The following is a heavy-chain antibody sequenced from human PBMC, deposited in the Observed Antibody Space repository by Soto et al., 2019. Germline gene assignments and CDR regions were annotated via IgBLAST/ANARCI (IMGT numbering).Heavy chain of an antibody. CDR1: GFPFTGYA. V-gene: IGHV3-23*01. CDR2: ISGHGDAT. Sequence: GGSLRLSCAASGFPFTGYAMSWVRQAPGKGLEWVSAISGHGDATFYADSVKGRFTISRDNSKNTLYLHMNSLRAEDTALYYCANSRVSMVRGLVIIPNYWGQGTLVTVSS. CDR3: ANSRVSMVRGLVIIPNY. J-gene: IGHJ4*02. D-gene: IGHD3-10*01.